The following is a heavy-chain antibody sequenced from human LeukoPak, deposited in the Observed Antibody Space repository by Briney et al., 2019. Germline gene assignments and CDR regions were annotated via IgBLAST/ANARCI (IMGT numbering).Heavy chain of an antibody. J-gene: IGHJ5*02. D-gene: IGHD3-10*01. V-gene: IGHV1-2*02. CDR1: GYTFTAYY. CDR2: INPKSSST. Sequence: GASVKVSCMASGYTFTAYYIHWVRQAPGQGLEWMGLINPKSSSTKYAHKFQGRVTMTRDSSISTVSMEVSSLRSDDTAVYYRTRESGIYYGDDLNWFDPWGQGTLVTVSS. CDR3: TRESGIYYGDDLNWFDP.